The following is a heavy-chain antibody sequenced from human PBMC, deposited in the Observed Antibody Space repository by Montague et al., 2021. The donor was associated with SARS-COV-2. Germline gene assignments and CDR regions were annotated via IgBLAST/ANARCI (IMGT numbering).Heavy chain of an antibody. J-gene: IGHJ6*02. D-gene: IGHD1-1*01. CDR2: VFYSGRS. CDR3: VRADRRYPDTPHHYHCKGMGH. CDR1: GGSISTSY. V-gene: IGHV4-59*08. Sequence: SETLSLTCTVSGGSISTSYWGWFRQPPGKGLEWIGYVFYSGRSSYNPSLMSRVTISVDTSKNQVSLNLRSVTAADTAVYYCVRADRRYPDTPHHYHCKGMGHWGQGTTVTVSS.